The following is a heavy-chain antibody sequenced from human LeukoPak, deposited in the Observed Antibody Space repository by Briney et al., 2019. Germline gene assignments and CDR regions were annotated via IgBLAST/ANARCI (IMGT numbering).Heavy chain of an antibody. CDR1: GGSFSGYY. CDR3: ARWARWLQLTDDAFEI. CDR2: INHSGST. J-gene: IGHJ3*02. D-gene: IGHD5-24*01. V-gene: IGHV4-34*01. Sequence: SETLSLTCAVYGGSFSGYYWSWIRQTPGKGLEWIGEINHSGSTNYNPSLKSRVTISVDTSKNQFSLKLNSVTAADTAVYYCARWARWLQLTDDAFEIWGQGTVVTVSS.